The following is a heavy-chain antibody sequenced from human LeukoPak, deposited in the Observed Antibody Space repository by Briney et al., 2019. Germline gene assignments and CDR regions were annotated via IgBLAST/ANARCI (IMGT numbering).Heavy chain of an antibody. CDR2: IYSGGST. CDR1: GFAVSGNY. Sequence: SGGSLRLSCAASGFAVSGNYMSWVRQAPEKGLEWVSLIYSGGSTKHADSVKGRFTISRDNSKNTLYLQMNSLRAEDTAVYYCARATLQYYYDSSGYYYDYWGQGTLVTVSS. D-gene: IGHD3-22*01. V-gene: IGHV3-53*01. CDR3: ARATLQYYYDSSGYYYDY. J-gene: IGHJ4*02.